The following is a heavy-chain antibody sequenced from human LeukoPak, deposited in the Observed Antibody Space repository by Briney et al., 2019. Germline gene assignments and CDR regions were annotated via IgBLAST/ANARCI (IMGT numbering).Heavy chain of an antibody. CDR1: GGSISSGSYY. V-gene: IGHV4-61*02. CDR2: IYTSGST. CDR3: ARVGRWFDP. Sequence: SETLSLTCTVSGGSISSGSYYWSWIRQPAGKGLEWIGRIYTSGSTNYNPSLKSRVTISVDTSKNQFSLKLSSVTAADTAVYYCARVGRWFDPWGQGTLVTVSS. J-gene: IGHJ5*02.